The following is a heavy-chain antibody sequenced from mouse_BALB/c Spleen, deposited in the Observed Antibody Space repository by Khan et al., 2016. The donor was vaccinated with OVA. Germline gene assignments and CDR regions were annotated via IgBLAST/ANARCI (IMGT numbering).Heavy chain of an antibody. D-gene: IGHD2-4*01. CDR1: GFSLTSYG. Sequence: QVQLKQSGPGLVAPSQSLSITCTVSGFSLTSYGVSWVRQPPGKGLEWLGVIRGDGNTNYHSALMSRLSISKDNSKSQVLLKLHSLQTDDTATYYCANFDYNYYAVDYGGQGTSVTVSS. V-gene: IGHV2-3*01. CDR2: IRGDGNT. CDR3: ANFDYNYYAVDY. J-gene: IGHJ4*01.